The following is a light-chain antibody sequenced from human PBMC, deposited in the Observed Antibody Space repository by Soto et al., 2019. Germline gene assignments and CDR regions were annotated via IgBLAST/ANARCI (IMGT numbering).Light chain of an antibody. CDR1: QSVSSY. J-gene: IGKJ2*01. V-gene: IGKV3-11*01. Sequence: EIVLTQSPATLSLSPGERATLSCRASQSVSSYLAWYQQKPGQAPRLLIYDASNRATGIPARFSGSGSGTDFTLTFSSLEPEDFAVYYCQQRRNWPRTFGQGTKLEIK. CDR3: QQRRNWPRT. CDR2: DAS.